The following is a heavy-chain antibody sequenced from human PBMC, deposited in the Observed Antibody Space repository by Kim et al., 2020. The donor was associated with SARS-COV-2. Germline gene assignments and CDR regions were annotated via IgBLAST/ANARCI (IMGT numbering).Heavy chain of an antibody. V-gene: IGHV4-34*01. D-gene: IGHD3-10*01. J-gene: IGHJ4*02. CDR1: GGSFSGYY. Sequence: SETLSLTCAVYGGSFSGYYCSWIRQPPGKGLEWIGEINHSGRTNYNPSLKSRVTISVDTSKNQFSLKLTSVTAADTAVYYCARRLSNTSGWGSYYCDLWGRGTLVTVSS. CDR3: ARRLSNTSGWGSYYCDL. CDR2: INHSGRT.